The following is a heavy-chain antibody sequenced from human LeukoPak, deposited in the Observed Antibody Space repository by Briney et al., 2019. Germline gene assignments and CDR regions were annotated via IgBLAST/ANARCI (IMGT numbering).Heavy chain of an antibody. CDR2: MSSDGNKK. CDR1: GFTFNSYT. Sequence: TGGSLRLSCAAPGFTFNSYTMHWVRQAPGKGLEWVGVMSSDGNKKFYAEYVKGRFTISRDNSENTLYLEMNSLRGEDTAVYYCARGDYDLSGSYHYGMDVWGQGTTVTVSS. J-gene: IGHJ6*02. CDR3: ARGDYDLSGSYHYGMDV. V-gene: IGHV3-30-3*01. D-gene: IGHD3-10*01.